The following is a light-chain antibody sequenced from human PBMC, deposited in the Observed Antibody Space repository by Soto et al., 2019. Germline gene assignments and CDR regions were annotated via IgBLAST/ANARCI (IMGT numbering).Light chain of an antibody. CDR3: QQDGSSVQ. CDR2: GAS. Sequence: EIVLTQSPDTLSLSPGESATLSCRASQSVTSTYLAWYQQKPGQAHRHLIHGASNRATGIPDRFSGNGSVTDLTLTISIQEPEDLALYYCQQDGSSVQFGGGTKVEIK. CDR1: QSVTSTY. J-gene: IGKJ4*02. V-gene: IGKV3-20*01.